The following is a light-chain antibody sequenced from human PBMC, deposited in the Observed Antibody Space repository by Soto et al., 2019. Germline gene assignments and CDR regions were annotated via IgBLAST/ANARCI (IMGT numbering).Light chain of an antibody. J-gene: IGKJ1*01. V-gene: IGKV3-20*01. CDR1: QSVSSNY. CDR2: GAS. Sequence: EIVLTHSPGTLSLPPGERATLSCRASQSVSSNYLAWYQQKPGQAPRLLIYGASSRATGIPDRFSGGGSGTDFTLTISRLEPEDFAVYYCQQYGSSLQTFGQGTKVDIK. CDR3: QQYGSSLQT.